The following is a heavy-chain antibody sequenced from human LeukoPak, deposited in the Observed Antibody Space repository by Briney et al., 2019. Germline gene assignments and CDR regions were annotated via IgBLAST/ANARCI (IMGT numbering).Heavy chain of an antibody. V-gene: IGHV3-23*01. D-gene: IGHD2-15*01. J-gene: IGHJ4*02. CDR3: AKDPYGQHSYSYYTVDS. CDR2: ISGSGAAT. Sequence: GGSLRLSCAASAFTFSSYGMNWVRQAPGKGLEWVSAISGSGAATYYADSVKGRFTISRDNSKDTLYLQMSSLRAEDTAVYSCAKDPYGQHSYSYYTVDSWGQGTLVTVSS. CDR1: AFTFSSYG.